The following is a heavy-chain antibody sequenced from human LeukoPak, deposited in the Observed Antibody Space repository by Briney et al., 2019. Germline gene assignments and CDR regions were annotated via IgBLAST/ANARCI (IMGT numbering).Heavy chain of an antibody. CDR1: GFTFSSYA. D-gene: IGHD1-26*01. V-gene: IGHV3-23*01. J-gene: IGHJ4*02. CDR3: SRPRYSGSYYPFDS. CDR2: ISGSGGST. Sequence: PGGSLRLSCAASGFTFSSYAMSWVRQAPGKGLEWVSAISGSGGSTFYADSVKGRFTISRDNSKNTLYLQMNSLRVDDTAIYYCSRPRYSGSYYPFDSWGQGTLVTVSS.